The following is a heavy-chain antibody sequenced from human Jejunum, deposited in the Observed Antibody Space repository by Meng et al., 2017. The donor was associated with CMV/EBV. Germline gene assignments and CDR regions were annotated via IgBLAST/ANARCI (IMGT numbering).Heavy chain of an antibody. Sequence: CPVSGGAISDRSHYWNWIRQVPGKGLEWIGYIYYTGNTHYNPSLKSRVTMAADTAKNQVSPTLSSVTAAGTAVYYCARVGSSGWGLQYWGQGALVTVSS. J-gene: IGHJ4*02. CDR3: ARVGSSGWGLQY. CDR2: IYYTGNT. V-gene: IGHV4-31*03. CDR1: GGAISDRSHY. D-gene: IGHD6-19*01.